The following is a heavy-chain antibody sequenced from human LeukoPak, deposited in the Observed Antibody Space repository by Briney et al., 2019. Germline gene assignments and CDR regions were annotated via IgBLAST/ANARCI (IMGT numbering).Heavy chain of an antibody. CDR3: ASASYGSGGDY. CDR1: GFTVSSNY. D-gene: IGHD3-10*01. CDR2: IYSGGST. J-gene: IGHJ4*02. Sequence: PGGSLRLSCAASGFTVSSNYMSWVRQAPGKGLEWVSVIYSGGSTYYADSVKGRFTISRDNSKNTLYLQMNSLRAEDTAVYYCASASYGSGGDYWGQGTLVTVSS. V-gene: IGHV3-66*01.